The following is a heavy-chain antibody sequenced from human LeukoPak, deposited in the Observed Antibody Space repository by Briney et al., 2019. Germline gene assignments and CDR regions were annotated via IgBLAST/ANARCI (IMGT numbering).Heavy chain of an antibody. J-gene: IGHJ4*02. CDR3: ARGAARAGYEGCSSTSCQDFDY. CDR1: GYIFTDYY. Sequence: VASVKVSCKASGYIFTDYYMHWVRQAPGQGLEWMGWINPNSGGTNYAQKFQGWVTMTRDTSISTDYMELSRLRSDDTAVYYCARGAARAGYEGCSSTSCQDFDYWGQGTLVTVSS. CDR2: INPNSGGT. V-gene: IGHV1-2*04. D-gene: IGHD2-2*01.